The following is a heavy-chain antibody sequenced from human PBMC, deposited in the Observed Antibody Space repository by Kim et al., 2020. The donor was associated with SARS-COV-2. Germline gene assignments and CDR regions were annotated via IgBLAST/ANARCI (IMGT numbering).Heavy chain of an antibody. V-gene: IGHV5-10-1*01. Sequence: GESLKISCKGSGYSFTSYWISWVRQMPGKGLEWMGRIDPSDSYTNYSPSFQGHVTISADKSISTAYLQWSSLKASDTAMYYCARIKYDFWSGYSYLLLKIYGMDVWGQGTTVTVSS. J-gene: IGHJ6*02. CDR1: GYSFTSYW. D-gene: IGHD3-3*01. CDR2: IDPSDSYT. CDR3: ARIKYDFWSGYSYLLLKIYGMDV.